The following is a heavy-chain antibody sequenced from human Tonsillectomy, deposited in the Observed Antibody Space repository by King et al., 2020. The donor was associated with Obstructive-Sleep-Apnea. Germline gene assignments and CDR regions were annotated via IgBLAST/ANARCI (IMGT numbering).Heavy chain of an antibody. CDR3: ARGAVTTFLRLQNYFDY. V-gene: IGHV4-59*08. D-gene: IGHD4-17*01. J-gene: IGHJ4*02. CDR1: GGSTSSYY. Sequence: VQLQESGPGLVKPSETLSLTCTVSGGSTSSYYWSWIRQPPGKGLEWIGYIYYSGYTKYNPSLKSRVTISLDTSKNQFSLKRNSMTAADTAVYFCARGAVTTFLRLQNYFDYWGQGTLVTVSS. CDR2: IYYSGYT.